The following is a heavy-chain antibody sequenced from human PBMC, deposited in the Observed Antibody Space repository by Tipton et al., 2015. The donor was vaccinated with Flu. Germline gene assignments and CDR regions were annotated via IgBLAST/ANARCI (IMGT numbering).Heavy chain of an antibody. CDR2: ISRTGDST. D-gene: IGHD3-22*01. CDR3: AKGRRYYDSSSYSSFDY. J-gene: IGHJ4*02. Sequence: GSLRLSCAASAFTFNGYAMSWVRQAPGKGLEWVSSISRTGDSTLYADSVKGRFTISRDNSKNTLFLQMNNLRVEDTAVYYCAKGRRYYDSSSYSSFDYWGQGTPVTVSS. CDR1: AFTFNGYA. V-gene: IGHV3-23*01.